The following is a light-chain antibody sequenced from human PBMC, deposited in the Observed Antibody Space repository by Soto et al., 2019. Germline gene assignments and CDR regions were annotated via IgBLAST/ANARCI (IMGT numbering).Light chain of an antibody. Sequence: QSVLTQPASVSGSTGQSITISCTGASSDVGSYNLVSWYQQHPGKAPKLIIYEGSKRPSGVSNRFSGSKSGNTASLTISGLQAVDEADYYCCSYAGSRVFGGGTKLTV. V-gene: IGLV2-23*01. J-gene: IGLJ3*02. CDR2: EGS. CDR1: SSDVGSYNL. CDR3: CSYAGSRV.